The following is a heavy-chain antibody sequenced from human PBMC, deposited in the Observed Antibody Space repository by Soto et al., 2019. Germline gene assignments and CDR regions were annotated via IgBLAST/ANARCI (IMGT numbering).Heavy chain of an antibody. V-gene: IGHV1-24*01. CDR1: EKTLTDLT. CDR2: SAPEQGEP. CDR3: AADRKIVGTIGAFDF. Sequence: ASVTVSFTVPEKTLTDLTIDWLRQAPGKGLEWMGHSAPEQGEPVYPQKSQGRVSMTEDPSTDTAYMELTSLRFEDTAVYFCAADRKIVGTIGAFDFWGQGTLVTVS. D-gene: IGHD1-26*01. J-gene: IGHJ4*02.